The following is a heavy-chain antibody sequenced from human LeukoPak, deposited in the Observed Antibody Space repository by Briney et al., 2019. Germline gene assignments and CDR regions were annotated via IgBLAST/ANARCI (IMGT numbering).Heavy chain of an antibody. CDR3: ARDRGGLRFEYYFDY. J-gene: IGHJ4*02. V-gene: IGHV3-30*04. CDR1: GFTFGGYA. D-gene: IGHD5-12*01. Sequence: GGSLRLSCATPGFTFGGYAMHWVRQAPGKGLEWVAIISYDASSEYYADSVKGRFTISRDNSKNALYLQMNSLRAEDTAVYYWARDRGGLRFEYYFDYWRQGTLVAVSS. CDR2: ISYDASSE.